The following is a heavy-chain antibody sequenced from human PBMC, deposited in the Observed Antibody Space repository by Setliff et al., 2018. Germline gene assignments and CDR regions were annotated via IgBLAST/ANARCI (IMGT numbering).Heavy chain of an antibody. CDR3: ARLLPLVGPGGPFDY. V-gene: IGHV1-69*13. Sequence: AASVKVSCKASGGTFSSYAISWVRQAPGQGLEWMGGIIPIFGTANYAQKFQGRVTITADESTSTAYMELSSLRSEDTAVYYCARLLPLVGPGGPFDYWGQGTLVTVSS. CDR1: GGTFSSYA. CDR2: IIPIFGTA. J-gene: IGHJ4*02. D-gene: IGHD3-16*01.